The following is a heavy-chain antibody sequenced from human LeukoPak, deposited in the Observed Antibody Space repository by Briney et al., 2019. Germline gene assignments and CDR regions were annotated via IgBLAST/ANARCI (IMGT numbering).Heavy chain of an antibody. CDR1: GIIFSSYS. J-gene: IGHJ4*02. CDR3: AVTYYDFWSGYSH. Sequence: GGSLRLSCAASGIIFSSYSMNWVRQAPGKGPEWVSSISSSSSYIYYADSVKGRFTISRDNAKNSLYLQMNSLRAEDTAVYYCAVTYYDFWSGYSHWGQGTLVTVSS. D-gene: IGHD3-3*01. V-gene: IGHV3-21*01. CDR2: ISSSSSYI.